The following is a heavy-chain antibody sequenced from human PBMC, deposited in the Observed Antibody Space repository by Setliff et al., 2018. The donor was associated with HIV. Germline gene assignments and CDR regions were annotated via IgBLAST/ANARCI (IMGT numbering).Heavy chain of an antibody. CDR1: GYSISSGYY. D-gene: IGHD6-19*01. Sequence: SETLSLTCAVSGYSISSGYYWGWIRQPPGKGLEWIGTIYHSGSTYYNPSLKSRLTISVDTSMNQFSLKLNSVTAADTAVYYCARVRGSSGWYVFDYWGQGTLVTVSS. V-gene: IGHV4-38-2*01. J-gene: IGHJ4*02. CDR3: ARVRGSSGWYVFDY. CDR2: IYHSGST.